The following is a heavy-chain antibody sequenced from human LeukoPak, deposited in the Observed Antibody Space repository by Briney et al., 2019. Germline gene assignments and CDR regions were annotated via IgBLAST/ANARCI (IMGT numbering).Heavy chain of an antibody. CDR1: GYTFTSYD. D-gene: IGHD6-13*01. J-gene: IGHJ4*02. V-gene: IGHV1-2*02. CDR3: ARGSYSSSLKFDY. CDR2: INPNSGGT. Sequence: ASVKVSCKASGYTFTSYDINWVRQATGQGLEWMGWINPNSGGTNYAQKFQGRVTMTRDTSISTAYMELSRLRSDDTAVYYCARGSYSSSLKFDYWGQGTLVTVSS.